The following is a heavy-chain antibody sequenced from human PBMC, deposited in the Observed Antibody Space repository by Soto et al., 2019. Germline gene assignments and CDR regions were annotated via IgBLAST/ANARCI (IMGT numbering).Heavy chain of an antibody. CDR3: AKVKPDRFLECLPPSEDYYGMDV. V-gene: IGHV3-23*01. CDR1: GFTFSSYA. J-gene: IGHJ6*02. D-gene: IGHD3-3*01. Sequence: VGSLRLSCAASGFTFSSYAMSWVRQAPGKGLEWVSAISGSGGSTYYADSVKGRFTISRDNSKNTLYLQMNSLRAEDTAVYYCAKVKPDRFLECLPPSEDYYGMDVWGQGTTVTVSS. CDR2: ISGSGGST.